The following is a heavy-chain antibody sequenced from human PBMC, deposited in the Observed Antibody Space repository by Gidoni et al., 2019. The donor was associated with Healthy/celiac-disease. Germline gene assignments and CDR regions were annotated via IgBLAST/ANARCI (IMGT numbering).Heavy chain of an antibody. Sequence: EVQLVESGGGLIQPGGSLRLSCAASGFTVSSNYMSWVRQAPGKGLEWVSVIYSGGSTYYADSVKGRFTISRDNSKNTLYLQMNSLRAEDTAVYYCAREGGNPLYHNWFDPWGQGTLVTVSS. D-gene: IGHD2-15*01. CDR3: AREGGNPLYHNWFDP. CDR2: IYSGGST. V-gene: IGHV3-53*01. CDR1: GFTVSSNY. J-gene: IGHJ5*02.